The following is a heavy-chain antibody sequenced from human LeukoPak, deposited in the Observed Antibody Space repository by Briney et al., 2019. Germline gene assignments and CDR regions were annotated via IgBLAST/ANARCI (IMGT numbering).Heavy chain of an antibody. CDR2: ISYDGSNK. D-gene: IGHD3-9*01. Sequence: PGGSLRLSCAASGFTFSTYGMHWVRQAPGKGLEWVAVISYDGSNKYYADSVKGRFTISRDNSKNTLYLQMNSLRAEDTAVYYCAKDYLLRYFDWLPQGYWRQGTLVTVSS. V-gene: IGHV3-30*18. CDR3: AKDYLLRYFDWLPQGY. J-gene: IGHJ4*02. CDR1: GFTFSTYG.